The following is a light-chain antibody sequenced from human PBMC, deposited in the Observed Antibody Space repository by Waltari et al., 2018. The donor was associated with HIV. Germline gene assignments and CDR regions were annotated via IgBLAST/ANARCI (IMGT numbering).Light chain of an antibody. CDR3: SSYTSSSTQV. Sequence: QSALTQPASVSGSPGQSITISCTGTSSDVGGYNYVSWYHQHPGKAPKLMIYEVRNRPSGVSNRFSGSKSGNTASLTISGLQAEDEADYYCSSYTSSSTQVFGTGTKVTVL. CDR2: EVR. V-gene: IGLV2-14*01. J-gene: IGLJ1*01. CDR1: SSDVGGYNY.